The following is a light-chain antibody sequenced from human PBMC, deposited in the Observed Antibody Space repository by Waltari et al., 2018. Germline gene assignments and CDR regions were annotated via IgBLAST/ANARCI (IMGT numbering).Light chain of an antibody. V-gene: IGKV4-1*01. Sequence: DIVMTQSPDSLAVSLGERATINCRSGQSVLSSSNNKNYLAWYQQKLGQPPKPVIYWASTRESGVPDRFNGSGSGTDFTLTISSLQAEDVAVYYCQQYYSTPYTFGQGTKLEIK. CDR1: QSVLSSSNNKNY. CDR3: QQYYSTPYT. CDR2: WAS. J-gene: IGKJ2*01.